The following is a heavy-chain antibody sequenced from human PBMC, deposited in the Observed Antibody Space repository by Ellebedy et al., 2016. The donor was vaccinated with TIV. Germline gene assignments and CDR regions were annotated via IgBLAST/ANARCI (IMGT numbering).Heavy chain of an antibody. Sequence: MPSETLSLTCTVSGGSISSSNCYWGWIRQPPGKGLEWIGSIYYSGSTYSNPFLESRVTISVDTSKNQFSLKLSSVTAADTAVYYCARQDIHAYHYYGMDVWGQGTTVTVSS. CDR2: IYYSGST. CDR3: ARQDIHAYHYYGMDV. CDR1: GGSISSSNCY. J-gene: IGHJ6*02. V-gene: IGHV4-39*01. D-gene: IGHD2-15*01.